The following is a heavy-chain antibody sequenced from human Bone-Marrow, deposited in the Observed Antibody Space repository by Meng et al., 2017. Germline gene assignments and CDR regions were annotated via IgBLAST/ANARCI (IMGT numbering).Heavy chain of an antibody. CDR3: ARDHEDIVVVPAARNNWFDP. V-gene: IGHV1-18*01. D-gene: IGHD2-2*01. CDR1: GYTFTSYG. J-gene: IGHJ5*02. Sequence: ASVKVSCKASGYTFTSYGISWVRQAPGQGLEWMGWISAYNGNTNYAQKLQGRVTMTTDTSTSTAYMGLRSLRSDDTAVYYCARDHEDIVVVPAARNNWFDPWGQGTLVTVSS. CDR2: ISAYNGNT.